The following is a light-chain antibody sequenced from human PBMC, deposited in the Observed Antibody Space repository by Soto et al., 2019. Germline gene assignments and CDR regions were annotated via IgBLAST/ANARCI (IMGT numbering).Light chain of an antibody. Sequence: EIVLTQSPDTLSLSPGETATLSCRASQSVRSSYLGWYQQKPDQAPRLLIHATYNRATGIPDRFSGSGSGTDFTLTISRLEPEDFAVYFCQEYGTSPRTFGGGTKVEIK. CDR3: QEYGTSPRT. V-gene: IGKV3-20*01. CDR1: QSVRSSY. J-gene: IGKJ4*01. CDR2: ATY.